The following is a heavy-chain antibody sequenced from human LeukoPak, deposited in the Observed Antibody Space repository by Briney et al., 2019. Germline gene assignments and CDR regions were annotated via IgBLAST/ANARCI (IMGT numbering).Heavy chain of an antibody. CDR3: ARDAHGSYAFDY. D-gene: IGHD1-26*01. Sequence: SETLSLTCTVSGGSISSYYWSWIRQPPGKGLEWIGYIYYSGSTNYNPSLKSRVTISVDTSKNQFSLKLSSVTAADTAVYYCARDAHGSYAFDYWGQGTLVTVSS. CDR1: GGSISSYY. V-gene: IGHV4-59*12. J-gene: IGHJ4*02. CDR2: IYYSGST.